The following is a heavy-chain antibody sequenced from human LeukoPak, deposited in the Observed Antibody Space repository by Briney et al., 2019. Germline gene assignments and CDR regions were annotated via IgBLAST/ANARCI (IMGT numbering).Heavy chain of an antibody. CDR2: IWYDGSNK. CDR1: GFIFTDYW. CDR3: ARSPADGDY. V-gene: IGHV3-33*08. Sequence: GGSLRLSCAASGFIFTDYWMNWVRQAPGKGLEWVAVIWYDGSNKYYADSVKGRFTISRDNSKNTLYLQMNSLRAGDTAVYYCARSPADGDYWGQGTLVTVSS. J-gene: IGHJ4*02.